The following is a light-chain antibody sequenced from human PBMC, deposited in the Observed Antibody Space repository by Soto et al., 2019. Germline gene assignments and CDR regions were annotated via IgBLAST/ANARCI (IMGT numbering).Light chain of an antibody. J-gene: IGLJ2*01. Sequence: QSALTQPASVSGSPGQSITISCTGTSSDVGGYNYVSWYQQHPDKAPKLMIYEVSNQPSGVSNRFSGSKSGNTASLTISGLQAEDEADYYCSSYTSSSTHVVFGGGTKLTVL. CDR3: SSYTSSSTHVV. V-gene: IGLV2-14*01. CDR2: EVS. CDR1: SSDVGGYNY.